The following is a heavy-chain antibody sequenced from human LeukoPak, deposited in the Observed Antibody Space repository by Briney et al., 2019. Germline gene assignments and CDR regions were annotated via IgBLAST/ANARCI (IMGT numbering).Heavy chain of an antibody. CDR3: AKDSTYYDFWSGIYGMDV. Sequence: GESLRLSCAASGFTFSSYGTHWVRQAPGKGLEWVAVISYDGSNKYYADSVKGRFTISRDNSKNTLYLQMNSLRAEDTAVYYCAKDSTYYDFWSGIYGMDVWGQGTTVTVSS. V-gene: IGHV3-30*18. CDR2: ISYDGSNK. CDR1: GFTFSSYG. D-gene: IGHD3-3*01. J-gene: IGHJ6*02.